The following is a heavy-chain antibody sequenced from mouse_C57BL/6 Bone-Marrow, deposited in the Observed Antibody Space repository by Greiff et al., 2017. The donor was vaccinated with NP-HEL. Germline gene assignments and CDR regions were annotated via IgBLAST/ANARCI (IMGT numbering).Heavy chain of an antibody. D-gene: IGHD1-1*01. CDR1: GYTFTDYY. V-gene: IGHV1-19*01. J-gene: IGHJ2*01. CDR3: AREGRSDYFDY. Sequence: EVQLQQSGPVLVKPGASVKMSCKASGYTFTDYYMNWVKQSHGKSLEWIGVINPYNGGTSYNQKFKGKATLTVDKSSSTAYMELNSLTSEDSAVYCCAREGRSDYFDYWGQGTTLTVSS. CDR2: INPYNGGT.